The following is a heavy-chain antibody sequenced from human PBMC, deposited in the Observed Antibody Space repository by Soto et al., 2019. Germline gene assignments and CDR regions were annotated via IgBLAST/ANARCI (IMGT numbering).Heavy chain of an antibody. CDR2: ISGSGGST. J-gene: IGHJ4*02. V-gene: IGHV3-23*01. CDR3: AKDQHSSGWYNFDY. Sequence: GGSLRLSCAASGFTFSSYAMSWVRQAPGKGLEWVSAISGSGGSTYYADSVKGRFTISRDNSKNTLYLQMNGLRAEDTAVYYCAKDQHSSGWYNFDYWGQGTLVTVSS. CDR1: GFTFSSYA. D-gene: IGHD6-19*01.